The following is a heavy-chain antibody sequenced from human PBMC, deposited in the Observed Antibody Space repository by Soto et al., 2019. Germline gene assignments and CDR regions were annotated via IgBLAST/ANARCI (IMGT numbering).Heavy chain of an antibody. CDR2: ISAYNGNT. J-gene: IGHJ6*02. CDR3: ARAGGVAAIRYYYYGMDV. Sequence: GASVKVSCTASGYTFTSYGISWVRQAPGQGLEWMGWISAYNGNTNYAQKLQGRVTMTTDTSTSTAYMELRSLRSDDTAVYYCARAGGVAAIRYYYYGMDVWGQGTTVTVSS. V-gene: IGHV1-18*01. D-gene: IGHD2-15*01. CDR1: GYTFTSYG.